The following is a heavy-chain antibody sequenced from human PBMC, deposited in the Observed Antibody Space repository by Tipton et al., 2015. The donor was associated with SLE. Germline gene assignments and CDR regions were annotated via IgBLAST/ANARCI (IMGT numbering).Heavy chain of an antibody. CDR1: GGSISSYY. Sequence: TLSLTCTVSGGSISSYYWSWIRQPPGKGLEWIGSIYYSGSTYYNPSLKSRVTISVDTSKNQFSLKLSSVTAADTAVYYCASPLGGDYWGQGTLVTVSS. CDR3: ASPLGGDY. D-gene: IGHD7-27*01. V-gene: IGHV4-39*01. J-gene: IGHJ4*02. CDR2: IYYSGST.